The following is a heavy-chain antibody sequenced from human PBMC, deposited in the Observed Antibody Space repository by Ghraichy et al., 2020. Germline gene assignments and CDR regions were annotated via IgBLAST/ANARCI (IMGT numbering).Heavy chain of an antibody. CDR3: AKDTISTVTSPGDAFDI. Sequence: GGSLRLSCAASGFIFSTYAMSWVRQAPGKGLEWVSAISGGGGSTYYADSVKGRFTISRDNSKNTLYLQMNSLRAEDTAVYYCAKDTISTVTSPGDAFDIWGQGTMVTVSS. V-gene: IGHV3-23*01. J-gene: IGHJ3*02. CDR1: GFIFSTYA. D-gene: IGHD4-17*01. CDR2: ISGGGGST.